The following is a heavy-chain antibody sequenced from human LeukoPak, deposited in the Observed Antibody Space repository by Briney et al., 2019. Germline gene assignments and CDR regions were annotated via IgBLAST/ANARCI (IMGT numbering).Heavy chain of an antibody. Sequence: ASVKVSCKASGYTFTGYYMHWGRQAPGQGLEWMGWINPNSGGTNYAQKFQGRVTMTRDTSISTAYMELSRLRSDDTAVYYCARDRGLRFLEWSMDVWGKGTTVTVSS. D-gene: IGHD3-3*01. CDR3: ARDRGLRFLEWSMDV. CDR1: GYTFTGYY. V-gene: IGHV1-2*02. J-gene: IGHJ6*03. CDR2: INPNSGGT.